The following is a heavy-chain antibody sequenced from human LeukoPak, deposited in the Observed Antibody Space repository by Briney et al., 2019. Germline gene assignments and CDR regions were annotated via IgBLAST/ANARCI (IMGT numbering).Heavy chain of an antibody. J-gene: IGHJ4*02. D-gene: IGHD3-10*01. CDR1: GYTFTSYG. CDR2: ISAYNGNT. CDR3: ARVITMVRGVTLPSPY. V-gene: IGHV1-18*01. Sequence: GASVKVSCKASGYTFTSYGISWVRQAPGQGLEWMGWISAYNGNTNYAQKLQGRVTMTTDTSTSTAYMELRSLRSDDTAVYYCARVITMVRGVTLPSPYWGQGTLVTVSS.